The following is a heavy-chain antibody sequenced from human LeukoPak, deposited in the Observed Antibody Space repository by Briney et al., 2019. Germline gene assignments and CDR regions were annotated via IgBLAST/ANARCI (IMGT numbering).Heavy chain of an antibody. V-gene: IGHV4-59*01. CDR2: IYYSGST. D-gene: IGHD4-17*01. CDR1: GGSISSYY. J-gene: IGHJ6*02. Sequence: SGTLSLTCTVSGGSISSYYWSWIRQPPGKGLEWIGYIYYSGSTNYNPSLKSRVTISVDTSKNQFSLKLSSVTAADTAVYYCARGTVPYYYYYGMDVWSQGTTVTVSS. CDR3: ARGTVPYYYYYGMDV.